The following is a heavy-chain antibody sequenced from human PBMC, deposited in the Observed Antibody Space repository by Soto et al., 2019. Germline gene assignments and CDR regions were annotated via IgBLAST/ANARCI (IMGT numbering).Heavy chain of an antibody. CDR3: ARARMKVVPFDL. CDR1: GFTFSNYW. Sequence: EVQLVESGGGLVQPGGSLRLSCAASGFTFSNYWMTWVRQAPGKGLEWVANIKQDGSEKYYVDSVKGRFTISRDNAKNSLYLQMNSLRAEDTAVYYCARARMKVVPFDLWGQGTMVTVSS. V-gene: IGHV3-7*03. J-gene: IGHJ3*01. CDR2: IKQDGSEK. D-gene: IGHD3-22*01.